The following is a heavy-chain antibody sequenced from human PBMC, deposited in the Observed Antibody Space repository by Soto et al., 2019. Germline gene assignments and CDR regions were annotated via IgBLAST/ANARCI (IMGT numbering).Heavy chain of an antibody. V-gene: IGHV3-9*01. D-gene: IGHD2-2*01. CDR1: GFTFDDYA. CDR3: AKDHCSSTSCYEGYAFDI. CDR2: ISWNSGSI. J-gene: IGHJ3*02. Sequence: EVQLVESGGGLVQPGRSLRLSCAASGFTFDDYAMHWVRQAPGKGLEWVSGISWNSGSIGYVDSVKGRFTISRDNAKNSLYLQMNSLRAEDTALYYCAKDHCSSTSCYEGYAFDIGGQGTMVTVSS.